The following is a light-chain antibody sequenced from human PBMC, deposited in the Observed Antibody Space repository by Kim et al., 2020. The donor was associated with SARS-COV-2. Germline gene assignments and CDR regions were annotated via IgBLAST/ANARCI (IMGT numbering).Light chain of an antibody. CDR1: KLGDKY. Sequence: SYKLTQPPSVSVSPGQTASITCSGDKLGDKYACWYQQKPGQSPVLVIYQDSKRPSGIPERFSGSNSGNTATLTISGTQAMDEADYYCQAWDSSTAVVFGG. CDR2: QDS. V-gene: IGLV3-1*01. J-gene: IGLJ2*01. CDR3: QAWDSSTAVV.